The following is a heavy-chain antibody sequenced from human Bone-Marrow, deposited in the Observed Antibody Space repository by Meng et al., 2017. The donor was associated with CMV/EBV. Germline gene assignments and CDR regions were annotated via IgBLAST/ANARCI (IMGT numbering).Heavy chain of an antibody. Sequence: GGTLRLSCAASGFTFSSYRMHWVRQAPGKGLVWVSRINSDGSSTSYADSVMARFTISRDNAKNSLYLQMNSLRAADTAVYYCSRGPWDYDFWSGYYTGAKGYFDYWGQGTLVAVSS. CDR3: SRGPWDYDFWSGYYTGAKGYFDY. V-gene: IGHV3-74*01. CDR1: GFTFSSYR. J-gene: IGHJ4*02. D-gene: IGHD3-3*01. CDR2: INSDGSST.